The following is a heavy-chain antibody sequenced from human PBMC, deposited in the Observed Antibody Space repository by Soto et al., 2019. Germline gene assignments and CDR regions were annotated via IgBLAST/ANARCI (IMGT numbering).Heavy chain of an antibody. J-gene: IGHJ6*03. Sequence: QVQLQESGPGLVKPSETLSLTCTVSGGSISSYYWSWIRQPPGKGLEWIGCIYYSGSTNYNPSLKSRVTISVDTSKNQFSLKLSSVTAADTAVYYCARRIPGTPPAAARVSDYYYYYMDVWGKGTTVTVSS. CDR1: GGSISSYY. V-gene: IGHV4-59*08. CDR3: ARRIPGTPPAAARVSDYYYYYMDV. CDR2: IYYSGST. D-gene: IGHD3-10*01.